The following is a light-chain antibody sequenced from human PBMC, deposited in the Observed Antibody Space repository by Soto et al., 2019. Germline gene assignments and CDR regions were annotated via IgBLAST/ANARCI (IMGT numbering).Light chain of an antibody. J-gene: IGKJ1*01. Sequence: DIPMTQPPSTLSASVGDRVTITCRASQSISSWLAWYQQKPGKAPKLLIYDASYLERGVPSRFSGSGSGTEFTLSISGLQADDLPTYYCEQYNCFWTFGQGTKVES. CDR1: QSISSW. CDR2: DAS. V-gene: IGKV1-5*01. CDR3: EQYNCFWT.